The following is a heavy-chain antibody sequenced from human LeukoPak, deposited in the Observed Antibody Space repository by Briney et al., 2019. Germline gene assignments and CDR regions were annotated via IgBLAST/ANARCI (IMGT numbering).Heavy chain of an antibody. J-gene: IGHJ4*02. CDR3: ARDRTLHGSGSYYFDN. CDR1: AYTLTGYF. Sequence: ASVKVSCKASAYTLTGYFMHWVRQAPGQGLEWIGWINPNSGCTNYAQKFQGRVTMTRDTSISTAYMELSRLSSDDTAVYYCARDRTLHGSGSYYFDNWGQGTLVTASS. D-gene: IGHD3-10*01. CDR2: INPNSGCT. V-gene: IGHV1-2*02.